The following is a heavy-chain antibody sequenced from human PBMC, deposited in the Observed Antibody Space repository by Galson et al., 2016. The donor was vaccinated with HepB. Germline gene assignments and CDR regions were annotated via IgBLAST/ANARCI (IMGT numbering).Heavy chain of an antibody. CDR2: YVVAGNT. CDR1: GFTFSSYD. Sequence: SLRLSCAASGFTFSSYDMHWVRQSMGKGLEWVSGYVVAGNTYYADSVKGRFTISRDNSKSTLYLQMNSLRVEDTAMYYCARDSPIWDWGQGTLVTVSS. D-gene: IGHD3-9*01. J-gene: IGHJ4*02. CDR3: ARDSPIWD. V-gene: IGHV3-13*01.